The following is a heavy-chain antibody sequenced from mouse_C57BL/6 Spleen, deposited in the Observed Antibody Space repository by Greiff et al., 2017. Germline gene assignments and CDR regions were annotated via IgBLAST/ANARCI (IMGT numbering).Heavy chain of an antibody. CDR2: INPSNGGT. CDR1: GYTFTSYW. Sequence: QVHVKQPGTELVKPGASVKLSCKASGYTFTSYWMHWVKQRPGQGLEWIGNINPSNGGTNYNETFKSKATLTVDKSSSTAYMQLSSLTSEDSAVYYCARTTTVVASYWYFDVWGTGTTVTVSS. CDR3: ARTTTVVASYWYFDV. D-gene: IGHD1-1*01. V-gene: IGHV1-53*01. J-gene: IGHJ1*03.